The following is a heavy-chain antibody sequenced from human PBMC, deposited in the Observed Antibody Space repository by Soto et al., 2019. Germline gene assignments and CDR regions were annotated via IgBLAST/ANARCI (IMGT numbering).Heavy chain of an antibody. J-gene: IGHJ2*01. D-gene: IGHD6-19*01. CDR1: GFTFSSYA. CDR2: ISGSGVST. V-gene: IGHV3-23*01. CDR3: TKALPIIEVPSTHWYLDL. Sequence: EVQLLESGGGLVQPGGSLRLSCAASGFTFSSYAMNWVRQAPGKGLEWVSAISGSGVSTYYAYSVRGRFTISRDNSKNTLQRQMESRTAEDTALYYCTKALPIIEVPSTHWYLDLWGRVTLLTVAA.